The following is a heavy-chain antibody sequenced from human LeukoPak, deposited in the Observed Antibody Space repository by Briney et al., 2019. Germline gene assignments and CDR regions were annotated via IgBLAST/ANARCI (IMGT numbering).Heavy chain of an antibody. CDR1: GGSISSYY. CDR3: AREPGPRRESYYFDY. J-gene: IGHJ4*02. V-gene: IGHV4-59*01. Sequence: SETLSLTCTVSGGSISSYYWSWIRQPPGKGLEWIGYIYYSGSTNYNPSLKSRVTISVDTSKNQFSLKLSSVTAADAAVYYCAREPGPRRESYYFDYWGQGTLVTVSS. D-gene: IGHD3-10*01. CDR2: IYYSGST.